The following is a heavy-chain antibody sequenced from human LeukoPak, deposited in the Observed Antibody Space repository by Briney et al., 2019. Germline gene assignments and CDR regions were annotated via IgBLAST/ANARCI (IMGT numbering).Heavy chain of an antibody. J-gene: IGHJ5*02. CDR3: ARAPAHNWNYGWFDP. CDR1: GGSISRYY. CDR2: IYYSGST. D-gene: IGHD1-7*01. V-gene: IGHV4-59*01. Sequence: SETLSLTCTVSGGSISRYYWSWIRQPPGKGLGWIGYIYYSGSTNYNPSLKSRVTISVDTSKNQFSLKLSSVTAADTAVYYCARAPAHNWNYGWFDPWGQGTLVTVSS.